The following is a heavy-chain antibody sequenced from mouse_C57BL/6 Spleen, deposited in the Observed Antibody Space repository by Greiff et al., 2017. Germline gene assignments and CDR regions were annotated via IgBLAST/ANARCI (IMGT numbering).Heavy chain of an antibody. Sequence: QVQLQQPGAELVRPGSSVKLSCKASGYTFTSYWMHWVKQRPIQGLEWIGNIDPSDSETHYNQKFKDKATLTVDKSSSTAYMQLSSLTSEDSAVYYCARDYYGGPLYFDYWGQGTTLTVSS. CDR3: ARDYYGGPLYFDY. CDR2: IDPSDSET. CDR1: GYTFTSYW. V-gene: IGHV1-52*01. J-gene: IGHJ2*01. D-gene: IGHD1-1*01.